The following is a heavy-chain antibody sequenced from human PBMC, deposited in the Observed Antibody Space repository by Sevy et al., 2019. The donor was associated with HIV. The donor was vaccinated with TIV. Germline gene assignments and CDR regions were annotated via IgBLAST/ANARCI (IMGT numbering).Heavy chain of an antibody. V-gene: IGHV3-11*01. D-gene: IGHD5-18*01. Sequence: GGSLRLSCAGSGFIFSDYYMSWIRQAPGKGLEWISYISSTRASTTHYPDSVKGRFTISRDNAKNSLYLQMNSLRVEDTAVYYCARESWNTDLDYWGQGTLVTVSS. CDR1: GFIFSDYY. CDR2: ISSTRASTT. J-gene: IGHJ4*02. CDR3: ARESWNTDLDY.